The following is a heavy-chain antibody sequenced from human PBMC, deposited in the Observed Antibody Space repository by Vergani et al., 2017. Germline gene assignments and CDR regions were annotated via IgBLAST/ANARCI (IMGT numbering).Heavy chain of an antibody. V-gene: IGHV4-34*01. J-gene: IGHJ4*02. CDR1: GGSFIGYY. D-gene: IGHD2-2*01. CDR2: INHSGST. CDR3: ARLREYPIKIDY. Sequence: QVQLQQWGAGLLKPSETLSLTCAVYGGSFIGYYWSWIRQPPGKGLEWIGEINHSGSTNYNPSLKSRVTISVDTSKNQFSLKLSSVTAADTAVYYCARLREYPIKIDYWGQGTLVTVSS.